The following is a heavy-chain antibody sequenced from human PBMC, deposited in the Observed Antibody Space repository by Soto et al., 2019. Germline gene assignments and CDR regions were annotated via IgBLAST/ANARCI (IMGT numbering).Heavy chain of an antibody. V-gene: IGHV4-31*03. D-gene: IGHD2-15*01. J-gene: IGHJ5*02. CDR3: ARDGAPGCSGGSCYWGGFDP. CDR2: IYYSGST. Sequence: QVQLQESGPGLVKPSQTLSLTCTVSGGSISSGGYYWSWIRQHPGKGLEWIGYIYYSGSTYYNPSLKSRVTISVDTSKNQFSLKLSSVTAADTAVYYCARDGAPGCSGGSCYWGGFDPWGQGTLVTVSS. CDR1: GGSISSGGYY.